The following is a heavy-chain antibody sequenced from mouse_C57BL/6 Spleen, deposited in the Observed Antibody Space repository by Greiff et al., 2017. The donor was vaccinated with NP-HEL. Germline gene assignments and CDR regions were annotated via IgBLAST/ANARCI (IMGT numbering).Heavy chain of an antibody. V-gene: IGHV1-55*01. CDR2: IYPGSGST. CDR3: ARYYGSSYYFDY. Sequence: VQLQQPGAELVKPGASVKMSCKASGYTFTSYWITWVKQRPGQGLEWIGDIYPGSGSTNYNEKFKSKATLTVDTSSSSAYMQLSSLTSEDSAVYYCARYYGSSYYFDYWGQGTTLTVSS. D-gene: IGHD1-1*01. CDR1: GYTFTSYW. J-gene: IGHJ2*01.